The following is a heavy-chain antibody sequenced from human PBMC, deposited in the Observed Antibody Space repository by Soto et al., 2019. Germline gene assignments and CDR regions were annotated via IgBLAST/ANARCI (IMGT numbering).Heavy chain of an antibody. CDR2: ISAYNGNT. D-gene: IGHD3-10*01. CDR1: WYTITRYG. CDR3: ARVYGSGSYYFFGYDY. Sequence: ASVKVACNAAWYTITRYGISWVRQDHGQGLEWMGWISAYNGNTNYAQKLQGRVTMTTDTSTSTAYMELRSLRSDDTAVYYCARVYGSGSYYFFGYDYWGQGTLVTVSS. V-gene: IGHV1-18*01. J-gene: IGHJ4*02.